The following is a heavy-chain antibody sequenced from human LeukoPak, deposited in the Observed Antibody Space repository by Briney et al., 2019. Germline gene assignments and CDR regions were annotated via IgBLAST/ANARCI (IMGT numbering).Heavy chain of an antibody. CDR2: ISSSSSYI. D-gene: IGHD2-8*01. V-gene: IGHV3-21*01. CDR3: ARDGGEWWPHFFDY. Sequence: TGGSLRLSCAASGFTFSSYSMNWVRQAPGKGLEWVSSISSSSSYIYYADSVKGRFTISRDNSKNTLYLQMNSLRAEDTAVYYCARDGGEWWPHFFDYWGQGTLVTVSS. CDR1: GFTFSSYS. J-gene: IGHJ4*02.